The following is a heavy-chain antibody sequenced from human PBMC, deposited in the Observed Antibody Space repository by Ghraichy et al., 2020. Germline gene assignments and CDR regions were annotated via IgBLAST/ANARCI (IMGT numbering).Heavy chain of an antibody. J-gene: IGHJ5*01. CDR2: ISHDGGNK. CDR1: GFTFSSYA. CDR3: ARDLFGREYSNTSPLDS. Sequence: LSLTCAASGFTFSSYAMTWVRQAPGKGLEWVAVISHDGGNKYYGDSVKGRFTISRDNSKNTLYLQMFSLTTEDTASYYCARDLFGREYSNTSPLDSWGQGTQVSVSS. V-gene: IGHV3-30*19. D-gene: IGHD6-6*01.